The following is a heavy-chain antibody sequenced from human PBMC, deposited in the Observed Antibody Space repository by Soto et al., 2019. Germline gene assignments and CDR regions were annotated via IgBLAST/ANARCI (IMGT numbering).Heavy chain of an antibody. V-gene: IGHV1-8*01. CDR1: GYTFTTYD. J-gene: IGHJ4*02. CDR3: ARRKERSGPHYFDY. D-gene: IGHD6-25*01. CDR2: MSPHNGNT. Sequence: EASVKVSCKASGYTFTTYDIHWVRRAPGQGLEWMGWMSPHNGNTGFAQKFRDRVTIARNTSISTAYMELSGLRSEDTAVYYCARRKERSGPHYFDYWGQGTLVTVSS.